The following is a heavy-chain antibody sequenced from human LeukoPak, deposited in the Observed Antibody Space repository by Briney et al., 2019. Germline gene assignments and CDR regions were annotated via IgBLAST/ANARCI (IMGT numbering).Heavy chain of an antibody. CDR3: ARQAYDSIGFYDY. CDR2: ISDSGST. D-gene: IGHD3-22*01. J-gene: IGHJ4*02. CDR1: GDSIINYY. Sequence: SQTLSLTCTVSGDSIINYYWNWIRQPPGKGLEWIGYISDSGSTNYNPSLMSRVTISVDTSKNQFSLKLNSVTAADTAVYYCARQAYDSIGFYDYWGQGTLVTVSS. V-gene: IGHV4-59*01.